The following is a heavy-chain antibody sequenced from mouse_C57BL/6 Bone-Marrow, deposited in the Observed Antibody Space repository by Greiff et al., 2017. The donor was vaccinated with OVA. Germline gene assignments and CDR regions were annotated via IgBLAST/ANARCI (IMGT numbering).Heavy chain of an antibody. CDR2: IYPGGGYT. V-gene: IGHV1-63*01. J-gene: IGHJ2*01. CDR3: ARYDYGSSYYFDY. Sequence: QVQLQQSGAELVRPGTSVKMSCKASGYTFTNYWIGWAKQRPGHGLEWIGDIYPGGGYTKYNEKFKGKATLTADKSSSTAYMQFSSLTSEDSAIYYCARYDYGSSYYFDYWGQGTTLTVSS. D-gene: IGHD1-1*01. CDR1: GYTFTNYW.